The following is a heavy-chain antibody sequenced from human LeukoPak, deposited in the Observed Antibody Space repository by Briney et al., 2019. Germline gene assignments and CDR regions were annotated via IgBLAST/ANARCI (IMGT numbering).Heavy chain of an antibody. CDR3: ARENGGYNWYFDL. V-gene: IGHV3-66*01. CDR1: GFSVSGNY. CDR2: IYSGGST. D-gene: IGHD5-18*01. Sequence: PGGSLRLSCAASGFSVSGNYMSWVRQAPGKGLEWVSVIYSGGSTYYADSVKGRFTISRDNSQNTLYLQMNSLRAEDTAVYYCARENGGYNWYFDLWGRGTLVTVSS. J-gene: IGHJ2*01.